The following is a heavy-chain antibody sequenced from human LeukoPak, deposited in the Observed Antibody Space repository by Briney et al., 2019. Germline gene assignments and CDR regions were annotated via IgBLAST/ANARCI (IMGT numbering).Heavy chain of an antibody. J-gene: IGHJ4*02. CDR1: GFTFSSYS. CDR2: ISSSSSTI. V-gene: IGHV3-48*01. D-gene: IGHD3-22*01. Sequence: LAGGSLRLSCAASGFTFSSYSMNSVRQAPGKGLEWVSYISSSSSTIYYADSVKGRFTISRDNSKNTLYLQMNSLRAEDTAVYYCAKIFLGYYDSSVPDYWGQGTLVTVSS. CDR3: AKIFLGYYDSSVPDY.